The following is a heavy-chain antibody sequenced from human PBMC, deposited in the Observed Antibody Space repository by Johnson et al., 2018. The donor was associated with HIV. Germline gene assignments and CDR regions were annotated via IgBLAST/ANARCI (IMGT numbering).Heavy chain of an antibody. V-gene: IGHV3-30-3*01. CDR3: AKDRGAARAFDAFDI. D-gene: IGHD6-6*01. CDR2: ISYDGSNK. CDR1: GFTFSSYA. J-gene: IGHJ3*02. Sequence: QMQLVESGGGVVQPGGSLRLSCAASGFTFSSYAMHWVRQAPGKGLEWVAVISYDGSNKYSADSVKGLFTISRDNSKNTLYLQMNSLRAEDTAVYYCAKDRGAARAFDAFDIWGQGTMVTVSS.